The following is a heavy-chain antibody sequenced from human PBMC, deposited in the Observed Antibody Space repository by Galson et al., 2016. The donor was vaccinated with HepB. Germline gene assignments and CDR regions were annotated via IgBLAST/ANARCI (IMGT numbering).Heavy chain of an antibody. J-gene: IGHJ5*02. CDR1: GFTFSSNA. Sequence: SLRLSCAASGFTFSSNAMNWVRQAPGKGLEWVSAISGIGDNTYYADSVRGRFTISRDNAKNTLYLQMNSLKAADTAVYYCPGGTYHNWSDAWGQGTLVTVSS. CDR3: PGGTYHNWSDA. D-gene: IGHD3-16*01. V-gene: IGHV3-23*01. CDR2: ISGIGDNT.